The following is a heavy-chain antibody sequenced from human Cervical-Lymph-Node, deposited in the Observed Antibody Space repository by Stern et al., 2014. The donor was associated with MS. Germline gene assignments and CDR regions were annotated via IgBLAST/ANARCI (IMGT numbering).Heavy chain of an antibody. D-gene: IGHD3-10*01. Sequence: VQLVESGAEVKNPGESLKISCKGSGYSFTSYWIGWVRQMPGQGLEWMGIIYPGDSGTRYSPSFQGQVTISADKSISTAYLQWSSLKASDTAMYYCARHLITMVRGELDYWGQGTLVTVSS. CDR2: IYPGDSGT. CDR3: ARHLITMVRGELDY. CDR1: GYSFTSYW. J-gene: IGHJ4*02. V-gene: IGHV5-51*01.